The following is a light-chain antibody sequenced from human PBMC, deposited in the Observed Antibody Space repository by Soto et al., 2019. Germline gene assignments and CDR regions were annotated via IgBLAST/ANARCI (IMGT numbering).Light chain of an antibody. CDR2: GSN. CDR1: SSNIGNNY. CDR3: ASWEGSLSGWM. J-gene: IGLJ3*02. V-gene: IGLV1-47*02. Sequence: QSVLTQPPSASGTPGQRVTISCSGSSSNIGNNYVHWYQQFTGKAPKLLIDGSNQGPSGVPDRFSGFKSGTSASLAISGLRSEDEADYYCASWEGSLSGWMFGGGTKLTVL.